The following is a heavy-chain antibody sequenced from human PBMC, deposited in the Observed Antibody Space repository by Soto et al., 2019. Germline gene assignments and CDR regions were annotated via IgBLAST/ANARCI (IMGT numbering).Heavy chain of an antibody. CDR2: IKSKTDGGTT. J-gene: IGHJ4*02. Sequence: PGGSLRLSCAVSGFTFGNAWMTWVRQAPGKGLEWVGRIKSKTDGGTTDYGAPVTVRFTITRDDSENTVYLQMNSLETEDTAVYSWNTGAVSRGFWGQGILVTVSS. D-gene: IGHD4-17*01. V-gene: IGHV3-15*01. CDR3: NTGAVSRGF. CDR1: GFTFGNAW.